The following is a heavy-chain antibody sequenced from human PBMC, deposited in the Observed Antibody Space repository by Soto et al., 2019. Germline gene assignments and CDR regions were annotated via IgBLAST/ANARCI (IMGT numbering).Heavy chain of an antibody. J-gene: IGHJ6*02. CDR1: GGTFSSYA. CDR2: IFPIFGTA. CDR3: ARDLATGYSNYYGMDV. V-gene: IGHV1-69*13. D-gene: IGHD3-9*01. Sequence: SVKVSCKASGGTFSSYAISWVRQAPGQGLEWMGGIFPIFGTANYAQKFQGRVTITADESTSTAYMELSSLRSEDTAVYYCARDLATGYSNYYGMDVWGQGTTVTVSS.